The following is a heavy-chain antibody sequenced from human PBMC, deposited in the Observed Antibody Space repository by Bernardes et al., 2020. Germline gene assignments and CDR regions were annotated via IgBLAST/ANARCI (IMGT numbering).Heavy chain of an antibody. CDR2: ISGSGGST. CDR1: GFTFSSYA. D-gene: IGHD2-15*01. CDR3: AKHVVVAAKSYYYYYMDV. Sequence: GGSLRLSCAASGFTFSSYAMSWVRQAPGKGLEWVSAISGSGGSTYYADSVKGRFTISRDNSKNTLYLQMNSLRAEDTAVYYCAKHVVVAAKSYYYYYMDVWGKGTTVTVSS. V-gene: IGHV3-23*01. J-gene: IGHJ6*03.